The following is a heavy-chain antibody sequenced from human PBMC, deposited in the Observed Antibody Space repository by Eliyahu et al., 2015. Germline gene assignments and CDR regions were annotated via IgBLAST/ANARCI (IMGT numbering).Heavy chain of an antibody. CDR2: IYYTGST. D-gene: IGHD1-26*01. V-gene: IGHV4-61*01. J-gene: IGHJ4*02. CDR3: ARDRGGTYDY. Sequence: LVKPSETLSLTYTVSGDSVSSSTYYWSWIRQPPGKGLEWIGYIYYTGSTNYNPSLKSRVTVSVDTSKNQFSLKLSSVTAADTAVYYCARDRGGTYDYWGQGTLVTVSS. CDR1: GDSVSSSTYY.